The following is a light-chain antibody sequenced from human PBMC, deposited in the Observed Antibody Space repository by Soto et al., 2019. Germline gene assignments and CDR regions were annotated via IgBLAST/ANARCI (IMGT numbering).Light chain of an antibody. Sequence: QYVLSQPAAVSGSPGQSITISCTGTSNDVGYYNYVSWYQQHPGQAPKLVISEVTTRPSGVSDRFSGSKSGNTASLTISRLQAEDEAHYYCSSYTTAYTQVFGGGTQLAVL. CDR3: SSYTTAYTQV. CDR2: EVT. V-gene: IGLV2-14*01. J-gene: IGLJ3*02. CDR1: SNDVGYYNY.